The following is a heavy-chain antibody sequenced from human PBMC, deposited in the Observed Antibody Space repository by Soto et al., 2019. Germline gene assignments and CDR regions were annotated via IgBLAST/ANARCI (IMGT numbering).Heavy chain of an antibody. CDR2: ISGSGGST. Sequence: EVQLLESGGGLVPPGGSLRLSCAASGFTFSSYAMSWVRQAPGKGLEWVSAISGSGGSTYYADSVKGRFTISRDNSKNTLYLQMNSLRAEDTAVYYCAKTLSITIFGVVPGDAFDIWGQGTMVTVSS. V-gene: IGHV3-23*01. CDR1: GFTFSSYA. CDR3: AKTLSITIFGVVPGDAFDI. J-gene: IGHJ3*02. D-gene: IGHD3-3*01.